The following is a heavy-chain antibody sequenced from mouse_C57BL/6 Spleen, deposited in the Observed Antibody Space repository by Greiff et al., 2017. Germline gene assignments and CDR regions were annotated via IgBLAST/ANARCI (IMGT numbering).Heavy chain of an antibody. J-gene: IGHJ2*01. CDR2: IDPSDSYT. D-gene: IGHD1-1*02. CDR1: GYTFTSYW. Sequence: QVQLQQPGAELVKPGASVKLSCKASGYTFTSYWMQWVKQRPGQGLKWIGEIDPSDSYTNYNQKIKGKATLTVDTSSSTAYMQHSSLTTKDSTVYYCARRGGVSDYFDYWDQGTTPTDSS. V-gene: IGHV1-50*01. CDR3: ARRGGVSDYFDY.